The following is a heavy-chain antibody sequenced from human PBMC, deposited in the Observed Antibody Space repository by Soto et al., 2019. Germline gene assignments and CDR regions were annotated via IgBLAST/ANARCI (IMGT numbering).Heavy chain of an antibody. CDR3: ASCSGGSCYYYYGMDV. CDR2: IIPIFGTA. J-gene: IGHJ6*02. Sequence: ASVKVSCKASGGTFSSYAISWVRQAPGQGLEWMGGIIPIFGTANYAQKFQGRVTITADESTSTAYMELSSLRSEDTAVYYCASCSGGSCYYYYGMDVWGQGTTVTVSS. V-gene: IGHV1-69*13. D-gene: IGHD2-15*01. CDR1: GGTFSSYA.